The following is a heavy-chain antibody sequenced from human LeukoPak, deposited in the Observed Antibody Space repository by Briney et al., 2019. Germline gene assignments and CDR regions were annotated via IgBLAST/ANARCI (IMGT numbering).Heavy chain of an antibody. Sequence: GGSLRLSRAASGFTFSSYAMHWVRQAPGKGLEWVAVISYDGSNKYYADSVKGRFTISRDNSKNTLYLQMNSLRAEDTAVYYCARDSDWAFDNWGQGTLVTVSS. CDR2: ISYDGSNK. J-gene: IGHJ4*02. CDR1: GFTFSSYA. CDR3: ARDSDWAFDN. D-gene: IGHD2-21*02. V-gene: IGHV3-30-3*01.